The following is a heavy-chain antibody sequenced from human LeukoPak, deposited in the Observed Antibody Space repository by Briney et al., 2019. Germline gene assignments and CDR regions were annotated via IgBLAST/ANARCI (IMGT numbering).Heavy chain of an antibody. Sequence: PGGSLRLSCAASGFTFSSYSMNWVRQAPGKGLEWVANIKQDGSEKYYVDSVKGRFTISRDNAKNSLYLQMNSLRAEDTAVYYCARGGDLRYFDWLLFHWGQGTLVTVSS. CDR2: IKQDGSEK. CDR1: GFTFSSYS. CDR3: ARGGDLRYFDWLLFH. J-gene: IGHJ4*02. D-gene: IGHD3-9*01. V-gene: IGHV3-7*01.